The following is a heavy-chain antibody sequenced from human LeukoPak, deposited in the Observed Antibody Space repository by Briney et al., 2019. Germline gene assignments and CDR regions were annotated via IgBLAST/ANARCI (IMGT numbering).Heavy chain of an antibody. J-gene: IGHJ4*02. CDR1: GYTFTSNY. CDR2: ISPSGGST. Sequence: ASVKVSCKAFGYTFTSNYMHWVRQAPGQGPEWMGVISPSGGSTTYAQKFQGRVTLTRDMSTSTDYLELSSLRSEDTAVYYCATDKGSIAALATLDYWGQGTLVTVSS. CDR3: ATDKGSIAALATLDY. V-gene: IGHV1-46*01. D-gene: IGHD6-6*01.